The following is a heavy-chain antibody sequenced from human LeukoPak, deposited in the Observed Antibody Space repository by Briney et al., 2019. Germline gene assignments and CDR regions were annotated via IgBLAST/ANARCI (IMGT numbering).Heavy chain of an antibody. CDR3: VGGHGY. CDR2: SRNKENRYST. CDR1: GFIFSVYY. V-gene: IGHV3-72*01. J-gene: IGHJ4*02. D-gene: IGHD2-15*01. Sequence: GGSLRLSCAASGFIFSVYYMAWVRQAPGKGLEWVGLSRNKENRYSTEYGASVKGRVTISRDDSKNLMYLEMKSLKSEDTAVYYCVGGHGYWGQGTLVTVSS.